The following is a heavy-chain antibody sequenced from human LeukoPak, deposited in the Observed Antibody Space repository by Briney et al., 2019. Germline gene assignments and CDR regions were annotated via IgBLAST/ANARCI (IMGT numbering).Heavy chain of an antibody. CDR1: GGSISSYY. Sequence: SETLSLTCTVSGGSISSYYWSWIRQPPGKGLEWIGYIYYSGSTNYNPSLKSRVTISVDTSKNQFSLKLSSVTAADTAVYYCAREARSSYYLTRDMDVWGKGTTVTISS. CDR2: IYYSGST. V-gene: IGHV4-59*01. D-gene: IGHD3-3*01. CDR3: AREARSSYYLTRDMDV. J-gene: IGHJ6*03.